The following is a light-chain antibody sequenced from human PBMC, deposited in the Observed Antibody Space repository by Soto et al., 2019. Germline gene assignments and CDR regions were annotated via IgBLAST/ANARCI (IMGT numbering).Light chain of an antibody. CDR2: GNN. Sequence: QSVLTQPPSVSAAPGQKVTISCSGSSSNIGNNYVSWYQQLPGTAPKLLIYGNNKRPSGIPDRFSGSKSATSATLGITGLQTGDEADYYCGTWDSSLSAVFGGGTKLTVL. J-gene: IGLJ2*01. V-gene: IGLV1-51*01. CDR1: SSNIGNNY. CDR3: GTWDSSLSAV.